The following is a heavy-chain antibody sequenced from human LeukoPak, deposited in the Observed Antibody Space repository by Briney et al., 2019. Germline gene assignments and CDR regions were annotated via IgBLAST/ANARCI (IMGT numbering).Heavy chain of an antibody. Sequence: GGSLRLSCAASGFPFSDHYIDWVRQAPGKGLEWVGRTRNKARSYTTDYAASVKGRFTISRDDSKKSVYLQMNSLKTEDTAVYYCARTYYDILTSIRDFDYWGQGTLVTVSS. CDR1: GFPFSDHY. CDR2: TRNKARSYTT. D-gene: IGHD3-9*01. J-gene: IGHJ4*02. V-gene: IGHV3-72*01. CDR3: ARTYYDILTSIRDFDY.